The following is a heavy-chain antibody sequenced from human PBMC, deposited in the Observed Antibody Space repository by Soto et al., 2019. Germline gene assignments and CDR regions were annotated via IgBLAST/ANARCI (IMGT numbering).Heavy chain of an antibody. CDR1: GFIFSSYA. V-gene: IGHV3-23*01. D-gene: IGHD3-3*01. J-gene: IGHJ4*02. CDR3: ARFFAAGTRGYLDS. CDR2: MSGSGDNA. Sequence: EVQLLESGGGLVQPGGSLRLSCAASGFIFSSYAMSWVRQAPGKGLEWVSAMSGSGDNAYYADSVKGRFTIARGNSKNLLTLQQKSLRAEDTAIYYCARFFAAGTRGYLDSWGQGTLVTVSS.